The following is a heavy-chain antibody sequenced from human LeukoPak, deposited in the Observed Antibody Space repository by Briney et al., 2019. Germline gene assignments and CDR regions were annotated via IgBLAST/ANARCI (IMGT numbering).Heavy chain of an antibody. V-gene: IGHV2-5*08. CDR2: IYWDDDK. J-gene: IGHJ4*02. CDR1: GGSLSSGGYY. Sequence: QTLSLTCTVSGGSLSSGGYYWSWIRPPPAKPLEWLAPIYWDDDKRYSPSLKSRLTITKDTSKNQVVLTMTNMDPVDTATYYSAHSKQEASFDYWGQGTLVTVSS. CDR3: AHSKQEASFDY.